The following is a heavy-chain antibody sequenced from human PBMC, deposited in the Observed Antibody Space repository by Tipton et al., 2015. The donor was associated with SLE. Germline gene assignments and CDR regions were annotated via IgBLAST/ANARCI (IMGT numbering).Heavy chain of an antibody. CDR3: ARLLNPEHAFDI. D-gene: IGHD2-15*01. J-gene: IGHJ3*02. CDR2: INHSGST. V-gene: IGHV4-34*01. CDR1: GGSFSGYY. Sequence: LRLSCAVYGGSFSGYYWSWIRQPPGKGLEWIGEINHSGSTNYNPSLKSRVTISVDTSKNQFSLKLSSVTAADTAAYYCARLLNPEHAFDIWGQGTMVTVSS.